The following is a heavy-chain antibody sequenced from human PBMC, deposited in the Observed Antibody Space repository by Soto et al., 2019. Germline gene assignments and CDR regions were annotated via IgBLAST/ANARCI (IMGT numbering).Heavy chain of an antibody. CDR1: GYRFTRNW. CDR3: ARPGDDYNQGNAFDM. J-gene: IGHJ3*02. V-gene: IGHV5-51*01. CDR2: IYPGDSDS. D-gene: IGHD4-4*01. Sequence: PGESLKISCKGSGYRFTRNWIGWVRQMPGRGLEWMGIIYPGDSDSRYSPSFQGQVTISADKSISTAYLQWSSLEASDTAMYYCARPGDDYNQGNAFDMWGQGTMVTVSS.